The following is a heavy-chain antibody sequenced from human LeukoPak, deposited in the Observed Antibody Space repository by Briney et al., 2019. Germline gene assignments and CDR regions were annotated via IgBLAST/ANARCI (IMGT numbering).Heavy chain of an antibody. CDR2: ISAYNGNT. D-gene: IGHD3-3*01. V-gene: IGHV1-18*01. Sequence: ASVKVSCKASGYTFTSYGISWVRQAPGQGLEWMGWISAYNGNTNYAQKLQGRVTMTTDTSTSTAYMELRSLRSDDTAVYYCARAGKYYDFWSGYSTTFDCWGQGTLVTVSS. CDR3: ARAGKYYDFWSGYSTTFDC. J-gene: IGHJ4*02. CDR1: GYTFTSYG.